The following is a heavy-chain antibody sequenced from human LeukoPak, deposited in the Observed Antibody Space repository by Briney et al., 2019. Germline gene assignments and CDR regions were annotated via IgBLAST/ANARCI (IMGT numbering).Heavy chain of an antibody. D-gene: IGHD5-12*01. V-gene: IGHV1-2*02. Sequence: ASVTVSCKASGYTSTGYYMHWVRQAPGQGLEWMGWINPNSGGTNYAQKFQGRVTMTRDTSISTAYMELSRLRSDDTAVYYCARVRVATSHYYYGMDVWGQGTTVTVSS. J-gene: IGHJ6*02. CDR1: GYTSTGYY. CDR2: INPNSGGT. CDR3: ARVRVATSHYYYGMDV.